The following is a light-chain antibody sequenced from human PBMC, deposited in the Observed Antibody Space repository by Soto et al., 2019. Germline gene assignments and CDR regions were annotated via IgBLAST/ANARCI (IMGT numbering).Light chain of an antibody. Sequence: DIVMTQSPDSLAVSLGERATINCKSSQNILYSSNNKNYLAWYQQKPGQPPKLLISWASTREAGVPDRFSGSGSGTDFTLTISSLQAEDVAVYYCPQYYGSSGTFGQGTKVEIK. CDR1: QNILYSSNNKNY. V-gene: IGKV4-1*01. CDR3: PQYYGSSGT. CDR2: WAS. J-gene: IGKJ1*01.